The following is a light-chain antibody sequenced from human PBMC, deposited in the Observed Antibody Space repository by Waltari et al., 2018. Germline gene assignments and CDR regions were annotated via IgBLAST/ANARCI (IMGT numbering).Light chain of an antibody. CDR1: QSILYSSNNLNY. Sequence: DIVMTQSPDSLTVSLGERATINCKSSQSILYSSNNLNYLAWYQQRPGQPPKLLIYWASTRESGVPDRFSGSGSGTDFTLTITALQPEDFATYFCQQTYTLPRTFGQGTKLEIK. CDR2: WAS. V-gene: IGKV4-1*01. CDR3: QQTYTLPRT. J-gene: IGKJ1*01.